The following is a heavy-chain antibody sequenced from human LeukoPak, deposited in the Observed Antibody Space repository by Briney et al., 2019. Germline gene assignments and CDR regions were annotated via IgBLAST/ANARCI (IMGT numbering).Heavy chain of an antibody. CDR2: IYSGGST. J-gene: IGHJ4*02. CDR1: GLTVSSNY. Sequence: GGSLRLSCAASGLTVSSNYMTWLRQAPGKGLEWVSVIYSGGSTYYADSVKGRFTISRDNSKNTLYLQMNSLRAEDTAVYYCARAFHYDILTGYQYYFDYWGQGTLVTVSS. CDR3: ARAFHYDILTGYQYYFDY. V-gene: IGHV3-66*01. D-gene: IGHD3-9*01.